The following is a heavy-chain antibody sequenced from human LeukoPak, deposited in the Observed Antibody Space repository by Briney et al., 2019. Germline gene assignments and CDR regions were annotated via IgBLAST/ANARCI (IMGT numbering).Heavy chain of an antibody. J-gene: IGHJ4*02. V-gene: IGHV4-61*10. CDR2: IYYSGST. CDR3: ARSLSYYDFWSGYYSPYFDY. Sequence: SQTLSLTCTVSGGSISSGSYYWSWIRQPAGKGLEWIGYIYYSGSTNYNPSLKSRVTISVDTSKNQFSLKLSSVTAADTAVYYCARSLSYYDFWSGYYSPYFDYWGQGTLVSVSS. D-gene: IGHD3-3*01. CDR1: GGSISSGSYY.